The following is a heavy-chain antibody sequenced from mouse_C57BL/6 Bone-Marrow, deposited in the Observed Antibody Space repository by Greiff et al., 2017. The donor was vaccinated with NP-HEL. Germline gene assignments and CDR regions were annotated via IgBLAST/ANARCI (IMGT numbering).Heavy chain of an antibody. Sequence: VQLKQSGPELVKPGASVKISCKASGYSFTDYNMNWVKQSNGKSLEWIGVINPNYGTTSYNQKFKGKATLTVDQSSSTAYMQLNSLTSEDSAVYYCAMRELYDGYWGDYCDYWGQGTTLTVSS. V-gene: IGHV1-39*01. J-gene: IGHJ2*01. CDR2: INPNYGTT. CDR3: AMRELYDGYWGDYCDY. CDR1: GYSFTDYN. D-gene: IGHD2-3*01.